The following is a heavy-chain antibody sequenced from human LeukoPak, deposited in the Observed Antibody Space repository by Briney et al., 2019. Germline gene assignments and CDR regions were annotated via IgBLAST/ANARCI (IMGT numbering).Heavy chain of an antibody. V-gene: IGHV3-30*18. CDR2: ISYDGSNK. D-gene: IGHD3-10*01. CDR3: AKENYYGSGSYQYYFDY. CDR1: GFIFSSYG. J-gene: IGHJ4*02. Sequence: QPGRSLRLSCPASGFIFSSYGMHWVRQAPGKGLEWVAVISYDGSNKYYADSVKGRFTISRDNSKNTLYLQMNSLRAEDTAVYYCAKENYYGSGSYQYYFDYWGQGTLVTVSS.